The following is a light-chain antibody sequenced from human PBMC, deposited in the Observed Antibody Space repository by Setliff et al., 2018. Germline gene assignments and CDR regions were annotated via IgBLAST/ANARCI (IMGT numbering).Light chain of an antibody. CDR3: QSYAGGLGGYV. CDR2: TNN. Sequence: QSVLTQPPSVSGAPGQTVSISCTGSTSGFSVHWYQQLPGAAPKLIIWTNNIRSSGVPDRFSGSKSGTSASLVITGLQPEDEADYYCQSYAGGLGGYVVGGGTKGTVL. V-gene: IGLV1-40*01. J-gene: IGLJ1*01. CDR1: TSGFS.